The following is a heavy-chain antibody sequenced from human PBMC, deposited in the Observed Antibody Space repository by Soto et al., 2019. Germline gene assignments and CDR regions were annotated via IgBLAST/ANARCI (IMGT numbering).Heavy chain of an antibody. CDR1: GYTFTSYY. V-gene: IGHV1-46*01. CDR3: ARDGDIVVVVAATLLAY. Sequence: QVQLVQSGAEVKKPGASVKVSCKASGYTFTSYYMHWVRQAPGQGLEWMGIINPSGGSTSYAQKSQGRVTMTRDTSTSTVYMELSSLRSEDTAVYYCARDGDIVVVVAATLLAYWGQGTLVTVSS. J-gene: IGHJ4*02. CDR2: INPSGGST. D-gene: IGHD2-15*01.